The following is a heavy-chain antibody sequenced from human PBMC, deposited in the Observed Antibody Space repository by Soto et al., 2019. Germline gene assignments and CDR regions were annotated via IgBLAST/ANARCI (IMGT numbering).Heavy chain of an antibody. Sequence: EVRLVETGGGLIQSGGSLRLSCIASGFSISSNYMAWVRQVPGKGLEWVSIVYSGGMTFYADSVKGRFTISRDNSKNTLYLQMNSLRGEDTAVYFCSKGCSDYTCYLDKWGQGTLVTVSS. CDR2: VYSGGMT. CDR3: SKGCSDYTCYLDK. D-gene: IGHD2-15*01. J-gene: IGHJ4*02. CDR1: GFSISSNY. V-gene: IGHV3-53*02.